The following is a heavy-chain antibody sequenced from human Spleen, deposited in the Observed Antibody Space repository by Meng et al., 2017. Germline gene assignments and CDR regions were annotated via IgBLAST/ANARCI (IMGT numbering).Heavy chain of an antibody. Sequence: QWQLQQGGAGLLKPADTLSLTCTGLGGSISSGGYYWSWIRQHPGKGLEWIGYIYYSGSTYYNPSLKSLVTISVDTSKNQFSLKLSSVTAADTAVYYCARARDGGGWFDYWGQGTLVTVSS. CDR3: ARARDGGGWFDY. V-gene: IGHV4-31*01. CDR2: IYYSGST. CDR1: GGSISSGGYY. J-gene: IGHJ4*02. D-gene: IGHD5-24*01.